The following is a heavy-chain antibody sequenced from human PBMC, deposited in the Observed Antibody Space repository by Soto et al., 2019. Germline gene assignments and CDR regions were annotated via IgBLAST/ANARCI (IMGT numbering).Heavy chain of an antibody. Sequence: QVQLVESGGGVVQPGRSLRLSCAASGFTFSSYAMHWVRQAPGKGLEWVAVISYDGSNKYYADSVKGRFTISRDNSKNTLYLQMNSLRAEDTAVYSCARAPGGTHSYYYGMDVWGQGTTVTVSS. D-gene: IGHD1-1*01. V-gene: IGHV3-30-3*01. CDR3: ARAPGGTHSYYYGMDV. CDR2: ISYDGSNK. J-gene: IGHJ6*02. CDR1: GFTFSSYA.